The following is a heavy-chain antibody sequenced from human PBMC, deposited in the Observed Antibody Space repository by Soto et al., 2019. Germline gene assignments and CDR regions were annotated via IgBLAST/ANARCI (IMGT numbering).Heavy chain of an antibody. Sequence: QVQLVQSGAEVKKPGASVKVYCKASGYTFTDYGISWVRQAPGQGLEWMGWIHTYNGHKNYAQKVQGRVTMTTDTSTSTAYMELRSLRPDDTAVYYCARDAQYSSRWHPIDFWGQGTLVTVSS. V-gene: IGHV1-18*01. CDR1: GYTFTDYG. D-gene: IGHD6-13*01. J-gene: IGHJ4*02. CDR3: ARDAQYSSRWHPIDF. CDR2: IHTYNGHK.